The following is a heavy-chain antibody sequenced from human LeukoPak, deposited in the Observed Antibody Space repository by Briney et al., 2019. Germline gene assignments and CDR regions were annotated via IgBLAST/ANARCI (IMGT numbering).Heavy chain of an antibody. CDR2: ISSSSSTI. CDR1: GFTFSSYS. CDR3: AKDTNAVTGVFDY. V-gene: IGHV3-48*04. J-gene: IGHJ4*02. D-gene: IGHD6-19*01. Sequence: GGSLRLSCAASGFTFSSYSMNWVRQAPGKGLEWVSYISSSSSTIYYADSVKGRFTISRDNAKNSLYLQMNSLRTEDTALYYCAKDTNAVTGVFDYWGQGTLVTVSS.